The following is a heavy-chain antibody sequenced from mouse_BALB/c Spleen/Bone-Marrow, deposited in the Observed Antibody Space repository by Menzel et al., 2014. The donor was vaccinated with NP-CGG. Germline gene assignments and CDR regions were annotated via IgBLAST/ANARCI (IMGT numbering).Heavy chain of an antibody. CDR1: GYAFTNYW. CDR2: INPGSGGV. CDR3: SREITRYAVGY. Sequence: QVQLQQSGAELVRPGTSVKVSCKASGYAFTNYWIEWVKQRPGQGLEWIGVINPGSGGVNYNEKFKGNATLTADKSSSTAYIQLSSLTSDDSAVYFCSREITRYAVGYWGQGTSVTVSS. J-gene: IGHJ4*01. D-gene: IGHD2-4*01. V-gene: IGHV1-54*01.